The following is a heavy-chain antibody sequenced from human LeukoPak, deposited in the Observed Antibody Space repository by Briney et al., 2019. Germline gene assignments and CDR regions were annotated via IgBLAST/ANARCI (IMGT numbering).Heavy chain of an antibody. V-gene: IGHV1-69*10. CDR2: INPNSGIA. D-gene: IGHD4-17*01. CDR1: GYTFTGYY. CDR3: ARPHYGDPLRGMDV. J-gene: IGHJ6*02. Sequence: GASVKVSCKASGYTFTGYYMHWVRQAPGQGLEWMGWINPNSGIANYAQKFQGRVTITADKSTSTAYMELSSLRSEDTAVHYCARPHYGDPLRGMDVWGQGTTVTVSS.